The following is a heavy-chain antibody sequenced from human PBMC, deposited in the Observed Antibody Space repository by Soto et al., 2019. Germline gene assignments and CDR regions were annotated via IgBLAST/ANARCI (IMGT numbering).Heavy chain of an antibody. V-gene: IGHV4-59*01. CDR2: IYYSGST. D-gene: IGHD3-22*01. J-gene: IGHJ4*02. Sequence: AETLSLNRSIRNSYIVSNYRRRTSERQGKGLEWIGYIYYSGSTNYNPSLKSRVTISVDTSKNQFSLKLSSVTAADTAVYYCARDGYYYDSSGYQRVYYFYYCGQGTLVTVS. CDR3: ARDGYYYDSSGYQRVYYFYY. CDR1: NSYIVSNY.